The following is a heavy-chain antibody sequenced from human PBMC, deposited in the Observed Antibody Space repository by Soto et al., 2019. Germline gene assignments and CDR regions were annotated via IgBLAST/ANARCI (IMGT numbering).Heavy chain of an antibody. CDR3: ARSLRGLRLGELSEARFDP. V-gene: IGHV4-39*01. CDR2: IYYSGST. D-gene: IGHD3-16*02. Sequence: QLQLQESGPGLVKPSETLSLTCTVSGGSISSSSYYWGWIRQPPGKGLEWIGRIYYSGSTYYNPSXXGRVTISVDTXXNXFXXKLSSVTAADTAVYYCARSLRGLRLGELSEARFDPWGQGTLVTVSS. J-gene: IGHJ5*02. CDR1: GGSISSSSYY.